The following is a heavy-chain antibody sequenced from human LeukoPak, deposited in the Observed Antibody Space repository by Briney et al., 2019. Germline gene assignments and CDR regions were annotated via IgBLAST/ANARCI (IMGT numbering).Heavy chain of an antibody. CDR2: INPNSGGT. CDR1: GYTFTGYY. J-gene: IGHJ4*02. CDR3: ANLVLIPGEDYFDY. Sequence: ASVKVSCKASGYTFTGYYMHWVRQAPGQGLEWMGWINPNSGGTNYAQKFQGRVTMTRDTSISTAYMELSRLRSDDTAVYYCANLVLIPGEDYFDYWGQGTLVSVSS. V-gene: IGHV1-2*02. D-gene: IGHD2-21*01.